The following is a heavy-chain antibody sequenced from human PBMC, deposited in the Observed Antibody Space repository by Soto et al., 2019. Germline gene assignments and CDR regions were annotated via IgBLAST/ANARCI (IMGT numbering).Heavy chain of an antibody. CDR1: GFTFSSYG. D-gene: IGHD6-19*01. V-gene: IGHV3-30*02. J-gene: IGHJ4*02. Sequence: GGSLRLSCAASGFTFSSYGMHWVLQAPGKGLEWVAVIWYGGSNKYYADSVKGRFTISRDNSKNTLYLQMNSLRAEDTAVYYCAKDTSQMAAIGLLDYWGQGSQVTVSS. CDR3: AKDTSQMAAIGLLDY. CDR2: IWYGGSNK.